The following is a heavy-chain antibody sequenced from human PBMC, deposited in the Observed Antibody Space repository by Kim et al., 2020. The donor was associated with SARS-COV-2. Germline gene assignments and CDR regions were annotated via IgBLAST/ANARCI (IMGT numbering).Heavy chain of an antibody. Sequence: SVKVSCKASGGTFSSYAISWVRQAPGQGLEWMGRIIPILGIANYAQKFQGRVTITADKSTSTAYMELSSLRSEDTAVYYCARDPYYYGSGSDHWGQGTLVTVSS. CDR1: GGTFSSYA. D-gene: IGHD3-10*01. V-gene: IGHV1-69*04. J-gene: IGHJ4*02. CDR2: IIPILGIA. CDR3: ARDPYYYGSGSDH.